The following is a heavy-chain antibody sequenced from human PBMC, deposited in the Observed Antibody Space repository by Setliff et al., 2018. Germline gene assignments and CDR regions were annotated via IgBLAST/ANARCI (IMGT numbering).Heavy chain of an antibody. CDR3: AREVGTSTSSDAFDV. D-gene: IGHD1-26*01. CDR2: IYHSGSA. J-gene: IGHJ3*01. V-gene: IGHV4-30-4*08. Sequence: PSETLSLTCTVSGDSISSGDYFWSWIRQPPGKGLEWNAYIYHSGSAYYNPSLKSRVTMSVDTSKNQFSLHLTSVTAADTAVYYCAREVGTSTSSDAFDVWGQGMMVTVS. CDR1: GDSISSGDYF.